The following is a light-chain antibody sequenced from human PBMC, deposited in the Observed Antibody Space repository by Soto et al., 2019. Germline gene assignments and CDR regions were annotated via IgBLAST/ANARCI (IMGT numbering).Light chain of an antibody. CDR1: QVIGSRY. CDR3: QQFGSSIPHT. Sequence: EIVMTQSPGTLSLSPGERATISCRASQVIGSRYLAWYHQKAGQAPRLLIYGASSRATGIPDRFSGSGSGTDFTITISRLEHADFGVYYCQQFGSSIPHTFGQGTKLEIK. J-gene: IGKJ2*01. CDR2: GAS. V-gene: IGKV3-20*01.